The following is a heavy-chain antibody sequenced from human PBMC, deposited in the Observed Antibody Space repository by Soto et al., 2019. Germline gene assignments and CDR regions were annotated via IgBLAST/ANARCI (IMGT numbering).Heavy chain of an antibody. CDR3: ARSAWEHLVYYYYYGMDV. CDR1: GFTFSSYA. D-gene: IGHD6-6*01. V-gene: IGHV3-30-3*01. J-gene: IGHJ6*02. Sequence: GGSLRLSCAASGFTFSSYAMHWVRQAPGKGLEWVAVISYDGSNKYYADSVKGRFTISRDNSKNTLYLQMNSLRAEDTAVYYCARSAWEHLVYYYYYGMDVWGQGTTVTVSS. CDR2: ISYDGSNK.